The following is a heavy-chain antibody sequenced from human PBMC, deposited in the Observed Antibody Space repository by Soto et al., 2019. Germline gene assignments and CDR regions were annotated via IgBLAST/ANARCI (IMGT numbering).Heavy chain of an antibody. CDR3: ARGGGWSGLYNWFDP. CDR1: GGSISSYY. CDR2: IYYSGST. D-gene: IGHD3-3*01. V-gene: IGHV4-59*01. J-gene: IGHJ5*02. Sequence: SETLSLTCTVSGGSISSYYWSWIRQPPGKGLEWIGYIYYSGSTNYNPSLKSRVTISVDTSKNQFSLKLSSVTAADTAVYYCARGGGWSGLYNWFDPWGQGTLVTVSS.